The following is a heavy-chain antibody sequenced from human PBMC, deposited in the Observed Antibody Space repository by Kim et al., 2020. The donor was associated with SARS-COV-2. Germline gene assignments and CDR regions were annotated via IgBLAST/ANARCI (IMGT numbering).Heavy chain of an antibody. V-gene: IGHV4-39*07. J-gene: IGHJ5*02. D-gene: IGHD6-25*01. CDR1: GGSISSSSYY. Sequence: SETLSLTCTVSGGSISSSSYYWGWIRQPPGKGLEWIGSIYYSGSTYYNPSLKSRVTISVDTSKNQFSLKLSSVTAADTAVYYCARVFGYIDYWFDPWGQGTLVTVSS. CDR3: ARVFGYIDYWFDP. CDR2: IYYSGST.